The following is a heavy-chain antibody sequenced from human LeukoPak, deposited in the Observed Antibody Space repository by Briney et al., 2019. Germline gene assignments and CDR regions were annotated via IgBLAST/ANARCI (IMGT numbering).Heavy chain of an antibody. CDR1: GGTFSSYA. D-gene: IGHD1-14*01. CDR3: ARGPPDGNAFDI. CDR2: IIPIFGTA. Sequence: SVKVSCKASGGTFSSYAISWVRQAPGQGLEWMGGIIPIFGTANCAQKFQGRVTITADESTSTAYMELSSLRSEDTAVYYCARGPPDGNAFDIWGQGTMVTVSS. J-gene: IGHJ3*02. V-gene: IGHV1-69*13.